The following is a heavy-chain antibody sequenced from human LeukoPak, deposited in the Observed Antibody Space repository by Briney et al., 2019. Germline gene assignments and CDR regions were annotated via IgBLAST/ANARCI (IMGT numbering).Heavy chain of an antibody. V-gene: IGHV4-39*01. J-gene: IGHJ4*02. CDR1: GGSISSSSYY. Sequence: SETLSLTCTVSGGSISSSSYYWGWIRQPPGKGLEWIGSIYYGGSTYYNPSLKSRVTISVDTSKNQFSLKLSSVTAADTAVYYCARRVVYGSSPLDYWGQGTLVTVSS. D-gene: IGHD6-13*01. CDR3: ARRVVYGSSPLDY. CDR2: IYYGGST.